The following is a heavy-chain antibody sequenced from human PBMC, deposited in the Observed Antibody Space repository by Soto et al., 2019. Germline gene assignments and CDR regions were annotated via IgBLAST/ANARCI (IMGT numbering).Heavy chain of an antibody. Sequence: GGSLRLSCAASGFTFSSYAMSWVRQAPGKGLEWVSAISGSGGSTYYADSVKGRFTISRDNSKNTLYLQMNSLRAEDTAVYYCARSEYDSSGYYSYYYYGMDVWGQGTTVTVSS. V-gene: IGHV3-23*01. CDR2: ISGSGGST. CDR3: ARSEYDSSGYYSYYYYGMDV. CDR1: GFTFSSYA. J-gene: IGHJ6*02. D-gene: IGHD3-22*01.